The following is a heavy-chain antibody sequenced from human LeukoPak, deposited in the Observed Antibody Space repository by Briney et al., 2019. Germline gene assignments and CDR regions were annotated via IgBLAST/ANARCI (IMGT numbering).Heavy chain of an antibody. Sequence: VGSLRLSCAASGFTFSNYAISWVRQAPGKGLEWVSGISGSGGSTSYADSVKGRFTISRDNSKNTLYVQRNSLRAEDTAVYYWARDRWFDPWGQGTLVTVSS. CDR1: GFTFSNYA. CDR3: ARDRWFDP. CDR2: ISGSGGST. V-gene: IGHV3-23*01. J-gene: IGHJ5*02.